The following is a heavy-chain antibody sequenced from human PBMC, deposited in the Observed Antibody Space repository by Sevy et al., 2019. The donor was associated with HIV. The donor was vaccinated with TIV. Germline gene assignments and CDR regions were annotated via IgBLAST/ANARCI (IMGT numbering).Heavy chain of an antibody. V-gene: IGHV3-48*02. CDR1: GFTFSSYS. D-gene: IGHD6-13*01. CDR3: ARDLILRRQQLVAGTDDY. J-gene: IGHJ4*02. CDR2: ISSSSSTI. Sequence: GGSLRLSCAASGFTFSSYSMNWVRQAPGKGLEWVSYISSSSSTIYYADSVKGRFTISRDNAKNSLYLQMKSLRDEDTAVYYCARDLILRRQQLVAGTDDYWGQGTLVTVSS.